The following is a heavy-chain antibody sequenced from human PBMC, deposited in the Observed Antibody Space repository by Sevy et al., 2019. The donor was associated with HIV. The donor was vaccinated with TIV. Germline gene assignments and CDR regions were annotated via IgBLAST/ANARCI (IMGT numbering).Heavy chain of an antibody. CDR1: GFTFSSYE. J-gene: IGHJ4*02. CDR2: ISNSGSTI. V-gene: IGHV3-48*03. Sequence: GGSLRLSCTASGFTFSSYEMNWVRQAPGKGLEWVSYISNSGSTIHYSDSVKGRFTIPRDNAKNSLYLQLNCLRAEDTAVYYCARDLPPSATTVPHFDYWGRGTLVTVSS. CDR3: ARDLPPSATTVPHFDY. D-gene: IGHD4-17*01.